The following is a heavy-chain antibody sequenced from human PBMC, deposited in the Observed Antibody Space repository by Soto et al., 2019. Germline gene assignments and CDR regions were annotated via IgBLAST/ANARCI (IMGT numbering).Heavy chain of an antibody. CDR1: GFTFSDYY. J-gene: IGHJ4*02. V-gene: IGHV3-11*01. D-gene: IGHD3-3*01. CDR2: ISSSGITI. Sequence: QVQLVESGGGLVKPGGSLRLSCAASGFTFSDYYMSWIRQAPGKGLEWVSYISSSGITIYYADSVKGRFTISRDNAKNSRYLQMNSLRAEDTAVYYCARVERGITIFGVVIPPFDYWGQGTLVTVSS. CDR3: ARVERGITIFGVVIPPFDY.